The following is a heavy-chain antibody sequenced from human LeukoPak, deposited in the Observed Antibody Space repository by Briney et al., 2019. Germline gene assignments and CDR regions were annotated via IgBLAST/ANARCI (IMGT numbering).Heavy chain of an antibody. CDR1: GGTFSSYA. D-gene: IGHD3-10*01. Sequence: SVKVSCKASGGTFSSYAISWVRQAPGQGLEWMGRIIPILGIANYAQKFQGRVTITADKSTSTAYMELSSLRSEDTAVYYCASPYYYGSGSYQNGMDVWGQGTTVTVSS. CDR3: ASPYYYGSGSYQNGMDV. J-gene: IGHJ6*02. V-gene: IGHV1-69*04. CDR2: IIPILGIA.